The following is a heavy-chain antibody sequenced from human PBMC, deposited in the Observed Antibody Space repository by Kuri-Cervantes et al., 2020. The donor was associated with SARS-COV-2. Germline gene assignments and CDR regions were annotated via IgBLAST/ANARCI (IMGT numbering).Heavy chain of an antibody. CDR3: ARDYHDFWSGYYPFEY. CDR1: GFTLSNYW. V-gene: IGHV3-7*05. D-gene: IGHD3-3*01. Sequence: GESLKISCAASGFTLSNYWMSWVRQAPGKGLEWVANIKQDGSERYYVDSVKGRFTISRDNAKNSLYLQMNSLRAEDSAVYHCARDYHDFWSGYYPFEYWGQGTLVTVSS. CDR2: IKQDGSER. J-gene: IGHJ4*02.